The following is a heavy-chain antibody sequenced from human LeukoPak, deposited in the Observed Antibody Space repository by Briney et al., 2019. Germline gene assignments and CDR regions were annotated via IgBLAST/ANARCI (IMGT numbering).Heavy chain of an antibody. D-gene: IGHD1-26*01. J-gene: IGHJ4*02. Sequence: GASVKVSCKTSGYTFIDYYIHWVRQAPGQGLEWLGWINPKTGASNYAQNFQGRVTMTRDTSITTAYMQLSRLRSDDTAVYYCARDGNFDYWGQGTLVTVSS. CDR3: ARDGNFDY. CDR1: GYTFIDYY. CDR2: INPKTGAS. V-gene: IGHV1-2*02.